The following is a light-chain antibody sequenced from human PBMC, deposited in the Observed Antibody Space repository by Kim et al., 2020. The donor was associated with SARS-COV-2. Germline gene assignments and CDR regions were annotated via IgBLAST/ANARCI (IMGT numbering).Light chain of an antibody. Sequence: LGTAETATITCYRVEMGDIYSCWYQQKPGQPPVMYIYQDSKRPSGIPVRFSGSNSGNTATLTISGTQDMDEDDYYCQAWDSSTGVFGTGTKLTVL. V-gene: IGLV3-1*01. CDR2: QDS. J-gene: IGLJ1*01. CDR3: QAWDSSTGV. CDR1: EMGDIY.